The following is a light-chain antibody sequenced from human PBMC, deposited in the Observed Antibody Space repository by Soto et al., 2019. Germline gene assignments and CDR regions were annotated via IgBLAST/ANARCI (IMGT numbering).Light chain of an antibody. CDR1: RSDVGGYNY. V-gene: IGLV2-14*01. CDR2: EVS. CDR3: SSYTSSSPRV. J-gene: IGLJ1*01. Sequence: QSALTQPASVSGSPGQSITIACTGTRSDVGGYNYVSWYQQHPGKAPKLMIYEVSNRPSGVSNRFSGSKSGNTASLTISGLQAEDEADYYCSSYTSSSPRVFGTGTKLTVL.